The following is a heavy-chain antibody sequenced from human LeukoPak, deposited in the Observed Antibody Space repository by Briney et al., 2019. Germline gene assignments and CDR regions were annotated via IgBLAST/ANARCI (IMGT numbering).Heavy chain of an antibody. J-gene: IGHJ5*02. CDR1: GFRLSSFW. CDR2: INQDGGDK. D-gene: IGHD2-21*01. V-gene: IGHV3-7*01. CDR3: ARVGSVYLKWFNP. Sequence: GGSLRLSCVLSGFRLSSFWMSWVRQAQGKGLEWVANINQDGGDKYYVDSVKGRFNISRDNAKDSLHLQMDSLRAEDTAVYYFARVGSVYLKWFNPWGQGKMVTVSS.